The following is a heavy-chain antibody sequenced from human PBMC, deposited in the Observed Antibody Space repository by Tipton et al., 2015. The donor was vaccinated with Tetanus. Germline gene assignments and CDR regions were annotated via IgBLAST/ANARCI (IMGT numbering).Heavy chain of an antibody. D-gene: IGHD3-22*01. V-gene: IGHV4-59*01. J-gene: IGHJ4*02. CDR3: ARDVRGFSYDSNGFYSPSYYFDS. CDR1: DASISNDY. Sequence: TLSLTCTVSDASISNDYWAWIRQAPGMGLEWIGYISDRGSTDYNPSLKSRVTMSLDTSKKQFSLKLSSMTAADTAVYYCARDVRGFSYDSNGFYSPSYYFDSWGQGTPVTVSS. CDR2: ISDRGST.